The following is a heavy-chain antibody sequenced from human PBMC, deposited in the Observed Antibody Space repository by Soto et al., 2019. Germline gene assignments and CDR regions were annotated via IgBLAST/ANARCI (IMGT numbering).Heavy chain of an antibody. Sequence: GGSLRLSCAASGFTFSSYSMNWVRQAPGKGLEWVSYISSSSSTIYYADSVKGRFTISRDNAKNSLYLQMNSLRDEDTAVYYCARDPPTEPRGYYGMDVWGQGTTVTVSS. V-gene: IGHV3-48*02. J-gene: IGHJ6*02. CDR1: GFTFSSYS. D-gene: IGHD4-4*01. CDR2: ISSSSSTI. CDR3: ARDPPTEPRGYYGMDV.